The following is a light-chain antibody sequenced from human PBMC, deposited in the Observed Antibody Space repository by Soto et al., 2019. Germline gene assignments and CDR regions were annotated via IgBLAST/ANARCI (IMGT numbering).Light chain of an antibody. CDR3: QKYNSAPRT. V-gene: IGKV1-27*01. J-gene: IGKJ1*01. Sequence: DIKMTQAPSTLCASLGDRVTMTGRASQGISNYLAWYQQKPGKVPKLLIYAASTLQSGVPSRFSGSGSGTDFTLTVSSLQPEDVATYYCQKYNSAPRTFGQGSIVDIK. CDR1: QGISNY. CDR2: AAS.